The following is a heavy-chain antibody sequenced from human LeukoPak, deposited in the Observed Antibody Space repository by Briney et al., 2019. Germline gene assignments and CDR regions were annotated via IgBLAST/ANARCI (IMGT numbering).Heavy chain of an antibody. J-gene: IGHJ4*02. V-gene: IGHV1-24*01. Sequence: ASVKVSCKVSGYTLTELSTHWVRQAPGKGLEWMGGFDPEDGAAVYAQKFQGRVTMTEDTSTDTAYTELSSLRSEDTAVYYCTTANRLTRDSSGYYPDSWGQGTLVTVSS. CDR3: TTANRLTRDSSGYYPDS. CDR2: FDPEDGAA. CDR1: GYTLTELS. D-gene: IGHD3-22*01.